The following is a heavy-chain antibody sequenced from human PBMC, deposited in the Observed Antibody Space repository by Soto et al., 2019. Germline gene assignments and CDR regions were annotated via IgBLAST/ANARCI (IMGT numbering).Heavy chain of an antibody. D-gene: IGHD3-10*01. CDR3: VRDAGSLGY. J-gene: IGHJ4*02. V-gene: IGHV3-48*01. CDR2: ITSGSSTI. CDR1: GFTFNSYS. Sequence: PGGSLRLSCVVSGFTFNSYSMDWVRQAPGKGLEWVSYITSGSSTIHYADSVKGRFTISRDNAKNSVFLQMNSLRVEDTAVYYCVRDAGSLGYWCQGTLVTVSS.